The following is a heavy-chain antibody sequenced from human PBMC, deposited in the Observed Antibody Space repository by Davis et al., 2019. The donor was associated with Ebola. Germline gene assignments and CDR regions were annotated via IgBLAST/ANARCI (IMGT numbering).Heavy chain of an antibody. V-gene: IGHV4-34*01. Sequence: MPGGSLRLSCAVYGGSFSGYYWSWIRQPPGKGLEWIGEINHSGSTNYNPSLKSRVTISVDTSKKQFSLKLSSVTAADTAVYYCARPSNSPFGYWGQGTLVTVSS. D-gene: IGHD6-6*01. CDR3: ARPSNSPFGY. CDR2: INHSGST. J-gene: IGHJ4*02. CDR1: GGSFSGYY.